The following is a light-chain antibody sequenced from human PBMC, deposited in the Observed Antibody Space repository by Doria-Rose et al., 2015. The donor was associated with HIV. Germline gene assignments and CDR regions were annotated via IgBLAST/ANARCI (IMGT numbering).Light chain of an antibody. Sequence: DIQVTQSPSFLSASVGVRVTITCRASQDISSYLAWYQQKPGKAPKLLIYAASTLLSGVPSRFSGSGSGTEFTLTITSLQPEDFATYYCQQLNSYPPTFGGGTKVEIK. CDR2: AAS. J-gene: IGKJ4*01. CDR3: QQLNSYPPT. CDR1: QDISSY. V-gene: IGKV1-9*01.